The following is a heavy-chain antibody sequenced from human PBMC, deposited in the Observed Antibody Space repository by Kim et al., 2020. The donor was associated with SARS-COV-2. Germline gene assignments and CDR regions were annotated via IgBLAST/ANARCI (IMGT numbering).Heavy chain of an antibody. V-gene: IGHV3-23*01. CDR2: ISGSGGQT. J-gene: IGHJ5*01. Sequence: GGSLRLSCAVSGFTFRDYAMSWVRQAPGKGLEWVSVISGSGGQTNYADSVKGRFTISRDNSKNTLYLQMNSLRAEDTAVYYCAKGEYQLLVRGDYFDSWGQGTLVTVSS. CDR1: GFTFRDYA. CDR3: AKGEYQLLVRGDYFDS. D-gene: IGHD2-2*01.